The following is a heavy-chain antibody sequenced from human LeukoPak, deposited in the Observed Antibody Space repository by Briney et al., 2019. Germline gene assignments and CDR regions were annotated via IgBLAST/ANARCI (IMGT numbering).Heavy chain of an antibody. J-gene: IGHJ5*02. CDR3: ARDFRYSGSYHHWFDP. CDR1: GFTFSAYS. Sequence: GGSLRLSCAASGFTFSAYSINCVRQAPGRGLEWVSSISSSGTYIYYAGSVKGRFTISRDNAKNSLSLQMNSLRAEDTAVYYCARDFRYSGSYHHWFDPWGQGTLVTVSS. V-gene: IGHV3-21*01. D-gene: IGHD1-26*01. CDR2: ISSSGTYI.